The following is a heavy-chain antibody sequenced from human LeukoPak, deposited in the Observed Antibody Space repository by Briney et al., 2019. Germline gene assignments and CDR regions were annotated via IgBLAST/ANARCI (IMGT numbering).Heavy chain of an antibody. J-gene: IGHJ4*02. V-gene: IGHV1-69*13. D-gene: IGHD3/OR15-3a*01. CDR1: GGTFSSYG. Sequence: SVKVSCKTSGGTFSSYGISWVRQAPGQGLEWMGGIIPIFGTPNYAQKFQGRVTITADESTSTAYMELNSLRSEDTAVYYCARGRGTNYYHLYYFDYWGQGTLVTVSS. CDR3: ARGRGTNYYHLYYFDY. CDR2: IIPIFGTP.